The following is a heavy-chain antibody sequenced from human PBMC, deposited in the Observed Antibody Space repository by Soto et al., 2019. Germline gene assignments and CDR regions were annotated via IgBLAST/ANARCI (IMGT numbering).Heavy chain of an antibody. CDR3: VRGGHNWNDFDH. Sequence: GGSLRLSCGASGFTFSNYWMSWVRQAPGKGLEWVAGIKQDGSEKHYMDSVKGRFTISRDNAKSSVSLQMNSLRAEDSAVYYCVRGGHNWNDFDHWGQGTLVTVSS. D-gene: IGHD1-1*01. J-gene: IGHJ4*02. CDR1: GFTFSNYW. CDR2: IKQDGSEK. V-gene: IGHV3-7*01.